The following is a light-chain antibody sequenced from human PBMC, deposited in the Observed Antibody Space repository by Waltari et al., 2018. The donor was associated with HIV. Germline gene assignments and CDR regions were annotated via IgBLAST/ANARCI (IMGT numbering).Light chain of an antibody. J-gene: IGLJ2*01. Sequence: HSVLTQPASMSGSLGQSITLACLGSSQDVGGVNYASLYQQSPDKAPRLVIYDVSNRPSGVSGRFSGAKSGSAASLAISGLQPEDGADYYCCSYSSSGTVLFGGGTRLTVL. CDR1: SQDVGGVNY. CDR3: CSYSSSGTVL. CDR2: DVS. V-gene: IGLV2-14*03.